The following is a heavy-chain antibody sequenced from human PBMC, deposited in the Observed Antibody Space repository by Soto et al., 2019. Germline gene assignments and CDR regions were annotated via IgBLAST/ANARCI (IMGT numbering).Heavy chain of an antibody. J-gene: IGHJ3*02. CDR2: ISCSASTT. V-gene: IGHV3-23*01. D-gene: IGHD3-9*01. CDR1: GFTFSSYA. CDR3: ARDHILTGYYSGPTDDAFDI. Sequence: PGGSLRLSCAASGFTFSSYAMNWVRQAPGKGLEWVSSISCSASTTYYTDSVKGRFTISRDNSNNTLYLQMNSLRAEDTAVYYCARDHILTGYYSGPTDDAFDIWGQGTMVTVSS.